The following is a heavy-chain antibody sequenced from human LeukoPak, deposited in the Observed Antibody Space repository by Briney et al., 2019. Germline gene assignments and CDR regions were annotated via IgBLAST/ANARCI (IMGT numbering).Heavy chain of an antibody. J-gene: IGHJ4*02. D-gene: IGHD3-10*01. CDR3: ATRLPVRGPYDY. Sequence: PSETLSLTCTVSGYSISSGYYWGWIRQPPGKGLEWIGSMYHSGSTSYNPSLKSRVTISVDTSKNQFSLKLSSVTAADTAVYYCATRLPVRGPYDYWGQGTLVTVSS. CDR2: MYHSGST. CDR1: GYSISSGYY. V-gene: IGHV4-38-2*02.